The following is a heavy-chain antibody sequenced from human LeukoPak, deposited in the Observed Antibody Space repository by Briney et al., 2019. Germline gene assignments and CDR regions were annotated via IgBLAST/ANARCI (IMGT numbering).Heavy chain of an antibody. CDR2: ISTDGSSR. CDR1: GFTFSSYW. J-gene: IGHJ6*02. D-gene: IGHD2/OR15-2a*01. CDR3: ASYLTSIPSGMDV. V-gene: IGHV3-74*01. Sequence: GGSLRLSCAASGFTFSSYWMHWLRQEPGKGLVWVSRISTDGSSRSYADSVKGRFTISRDNGKNTLYLQMNSLRAEDTAVYYCASYLTSIPSGMDVWGQGATVTVSS.